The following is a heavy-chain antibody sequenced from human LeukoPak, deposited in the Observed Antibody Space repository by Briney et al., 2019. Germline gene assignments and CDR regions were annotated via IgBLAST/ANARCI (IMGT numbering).Heavy chain of an antibody. V-gene: IGHV3-30*02. CDR2: IWYGGSNK. J-gene: IGHJ4*02. CDR3: AKDKGVVVPAAIRHPFFDY. CDR1: GFTFSSYG. D-gene: IGHD2-2*02. Sequence: GGSLRLSCAASGFTFSSYGMHWVRQAPGKGLEWVAVIWYGGSNKYYADSVKGRFTISRDNSKNTLYLQMNSLRAEDTAVYYCAKDKGVVVPAAIRHPFFDYWGQGTLVTVSS.